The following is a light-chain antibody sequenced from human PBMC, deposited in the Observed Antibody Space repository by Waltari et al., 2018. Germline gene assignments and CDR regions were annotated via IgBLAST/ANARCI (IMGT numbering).Light chain of an antibody. CDR2: EVY. Sequence: HSALTQPASVSGSLGRAITIPCTGTISDVGNYDLVSWYQQPPGRAPKLMIHEVYKRPSGISSRFSASKSGATASLTISGLRAEDEADYYCCSYGGPSTPYVFGTGTKVTVL. CDR3: CSYGGPSTPYV. CDR1: ISDVGNYDL. V-gene: IGLV2-23*02. J-gene: IGLJ1*01.